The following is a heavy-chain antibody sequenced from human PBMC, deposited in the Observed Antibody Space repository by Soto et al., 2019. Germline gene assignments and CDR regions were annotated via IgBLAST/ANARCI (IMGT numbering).Heavy chain of an antibody. V-gene: IGHV4-59*01. D-gene: IGHD6-19*01. Sequence: QVQLQEAGPGLVKPSETLSLTCTVYGGSISSYYWSWIRQPPGKGLEWIGYIYYSGSTNYNPSLKSRVTISVDTSKNQFSLKLSSVTAADTAVYYCARQWLGFSYWGQGTLVTVSS. J-gene: IGHJ4*02. CDR1: GGSISSYY. CDR3: ARQWLGFSY. CDR2: IYYSGST.